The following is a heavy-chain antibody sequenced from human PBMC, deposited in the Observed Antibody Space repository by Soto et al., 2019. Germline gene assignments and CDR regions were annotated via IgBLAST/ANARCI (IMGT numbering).Heavy chain of an antibody. CDR2: ISGSGGST. V-gene: IGHV3-23*01. J-gene: IGHJ4*02. CDR3: GKDRLEYGSSSSRY. Sequence: EVQLLESGGGLVQPGGSLRLSCAASGFTFSSYAMSWVRQAPGKGLEWVSAISGSGGSTYYADSEKGRFTISRDNSKNTLDLQMDSLRAEDTAVYYCGKDRLEYGSSSSRYWGQGTLVTVAS. CDR1: GFTFSSYA. D-gene: IGHD6-6*01.